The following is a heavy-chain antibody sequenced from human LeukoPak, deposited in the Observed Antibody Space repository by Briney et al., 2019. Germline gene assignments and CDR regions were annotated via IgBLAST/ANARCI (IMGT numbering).Heavy chain of an antibody. CDR2: IKQDGSEK. D-gene: IGHD3-3*01. CDR3: ATSGVLRFLEWLLVDAFDI. V-gene: IGHV3-7*01. Sequence: PGGSLRLSCAASGFTFSSYWMSWVRQAPGKGLEWVANIKQDGSEKYYVDSVKGRFTISRDNAKNSLYLQMNSLRAEGTAVYYCATSGVLRFLEWLLVDAFDIWGQGTMVTVSS. CDR1: GFTFSSYW. J-gene: IGHJ3*02.